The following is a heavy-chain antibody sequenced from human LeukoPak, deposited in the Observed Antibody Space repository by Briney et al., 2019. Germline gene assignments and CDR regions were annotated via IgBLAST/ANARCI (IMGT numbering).Heavy chain of an antibody. D-gene: IGHD2-2*01. CDR1: GGSISSSSYY. J-gene: IGHJ3*02. CDR3: ARSPIVVVPAAMRGDAFDI. Sequence: SETLSLTCTVSGGSISSSSYYWGWIRQPPGKGLEWIGSIYYSGSTYYNPSLKSRVTISVDTSKNQFSLKLSSVTAADTAVYYCARSPIVVVPAAMRGDAFDIWGQGTMVTVSS. CDR2: IYYSGST. V-gene: IGHV4-39*07.